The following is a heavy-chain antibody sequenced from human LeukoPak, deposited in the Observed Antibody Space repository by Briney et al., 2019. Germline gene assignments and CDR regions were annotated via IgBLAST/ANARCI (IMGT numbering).Heavy chain of an antibody. Sequence: TSVKVSCKASGFTFTSSAMQWVRQARGQRLEWIGWIVVGSGNTNYAQKFQERVTITRDMSTSTAYMELSSLRSEDTAVYYCAAGARRDGYNYAFDIWGQGTMVTVSS. V-gene: IGHV1-58*02. CDR2: IVVGSGNT. D-gene: IGHD5-24*01. J-gene: IGHJ3*02. CDR3: AAGARRDGYNYAFDI. CDR1: GFTFTSSA.